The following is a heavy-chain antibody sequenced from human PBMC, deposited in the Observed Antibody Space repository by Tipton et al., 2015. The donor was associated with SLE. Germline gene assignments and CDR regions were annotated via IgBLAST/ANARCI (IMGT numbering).Heavy chain of an antibody. Sequence: TLSLTCAVSGGSISSGGYSWSWIRQPPGKGLEWIGYIYHSGSTYYNPSLKSRVTISVDTSKNQYSLKLNSVTAADTAVFYCARKFSSWSFWDYWGQGTLVTVSS. CDR2: IYHSGST. V-gene: IGHV4-30-2*01. CDR1: GGSISSGGYS. CDR3: ARKFSSWSFWDY. D-gene: IGHD6-13*01. J-gene: IGHJ4*02.